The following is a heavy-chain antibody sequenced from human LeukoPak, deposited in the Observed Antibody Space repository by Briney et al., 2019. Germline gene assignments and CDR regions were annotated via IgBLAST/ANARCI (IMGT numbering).Heavy chain of an antibody. Sequence: SVKVSCKASGYTFTGYYMHWVRQAPGQGLEWMGGIIPIFGTANYAQKFQGRVTIIADESTSTAYMELSSLRSEDTAVYYCARVKLTTVKRYNYYYYMDVWGKGTTVTISS. CDR3: ARVKLTTVKRYNYYYYMDV. J-gene: IGHJ6*03. V-gene: IGHV1-69*13. D-gene: IGHD4-17*01. CDR1: GYTFTGYY. CDR2: IIPIFGTA.